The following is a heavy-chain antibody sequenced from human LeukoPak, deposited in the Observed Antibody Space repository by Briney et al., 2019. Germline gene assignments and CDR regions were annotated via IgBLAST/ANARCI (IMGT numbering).Heavy chain of an antibody. CDR3: ARGTGVRGVKSHFDY. CDR2: ISYDGSAK. V-gene: IGHV3-30-3*01. CDR1: GFTFRTYA. Sequence: GGSLRLSCAASGFTFRTYAMHRVRQAPGKGLEWVALISYDGSAKYYANSVKGRFTISRDDSKNTLFLQMNSLRDDDLALYYCARGTGVRGVKSHFDYWGQGTLVTVSS. J-gene: IGHJ4*02. D-gene: IGHD3-10*01.